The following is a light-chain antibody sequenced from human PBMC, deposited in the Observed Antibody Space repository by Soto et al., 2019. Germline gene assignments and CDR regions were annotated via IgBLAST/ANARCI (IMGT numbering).Light chain of an antibody. CDR1: SSNIGSNT. J-gene: IGLJ2*01. CDR3: AAWDDTLNGPV. V-gene: IGLV1-44*01. Sequence: QSVLTQPPSASGTPGQRVTISCSGSSSNIGSNTVSWYQQLPGTAPKLLMYTNYQRPSGVPDRFSGSKSGTSASLAISGLQSEDEADYYCAAWDDTLNGPVFGGGTQLTVL. CDR2: TNY.